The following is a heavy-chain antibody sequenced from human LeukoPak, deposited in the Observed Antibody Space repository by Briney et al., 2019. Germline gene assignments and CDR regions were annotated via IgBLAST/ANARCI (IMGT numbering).Heavy chain of an antibody. V-gene: IGHV1-8*01. CDR3: ARRGDCTNGVCYEKFDY. Sequence: ASVKVSCKASGYTFTSYDINWVRQATGQGLEWMGWMNPNSGNTGYAQKFQGRVTMTRDTSISTAYMELSRLRSDDTAVYYCARRGDCTNGVCYEKFDYWGQGTLVTVSS. D-gene: IGHD2-8*01. CDR1: GYTFTSYD. J-gene: IGHJ4*02. CDR2: MNPNSGNT.